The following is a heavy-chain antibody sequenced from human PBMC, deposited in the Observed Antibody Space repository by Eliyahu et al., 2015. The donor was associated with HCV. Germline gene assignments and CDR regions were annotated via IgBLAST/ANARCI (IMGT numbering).Heavy chain of an antibody. CDR2: IYTSGST. V-gene: IGHV4-4*07. CDR3: ARGNCSSTSCYRPGYYYYYGMDV. CDR1: GGSISSYY. J-gene: IGHJ6*02. D-gene: IGHD2-2*01. Sequence: QVQLQESGPGLVKPSETLSLTCTVSGGSISSYYWSWIRQPAGKGLEWIGRIYTSGSTNYNPPLKSRVTMSVDTSKNQFSLKLSSVTAADTAVYYCARGNCSSTSCYRPGYYYYYGMDVWGQGTTVTVSS.